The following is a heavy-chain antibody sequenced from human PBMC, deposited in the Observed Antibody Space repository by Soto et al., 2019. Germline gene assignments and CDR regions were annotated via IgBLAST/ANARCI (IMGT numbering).Heavy chain of an antibody. Sequence: QVQLVESGGGVVQPGRSLRLSCAASGFTFSSYGTHWVRQAPGKGLEWVAVISYDGSNKYYADSVQGRFTISRDNSKNTLYLQMNSLRAEDTAVYYCAKAADYDFWSGYREYFQHWGQGTLVTVSS. CDR3: AKAADYDFWSGYREYFQH. D-gene: IGHD3-3*01. CDR2: ISYDGSNK. J-gene: IGHJ1*01. V-gene: IGHV3-30*18. CDR1: GFTFSSYG.